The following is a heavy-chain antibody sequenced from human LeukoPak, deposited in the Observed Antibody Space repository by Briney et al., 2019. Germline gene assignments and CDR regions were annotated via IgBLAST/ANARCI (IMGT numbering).Heavy chain of an antibody. CDR1: GFTFSSYG. CDR3: AKAVGSSGWYEGVEY. Sequence: PGGSLRLSCAASGFTFSSYGMHWVRQAPGKGLEWVAVIWYDGSNKYYADSVKGRFTISRDNSKNTLYLQMNSLRAEDTAVYYCAKAVGSSGWYEGVEYWGQGTLVTGSS. V-gene: IGHV3-30*02. CDR2: IWYDGSNK. D-gene: IGHD6-19*01. J-gene: IGHJ4*02.